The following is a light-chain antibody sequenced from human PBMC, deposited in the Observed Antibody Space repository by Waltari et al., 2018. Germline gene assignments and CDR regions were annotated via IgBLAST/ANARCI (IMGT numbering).Light chain of an antibody. J-gene: IGLJ2*01. V-gene: IGLV3-25*03. Sequence: SNELTQPPSVSVSPGQTARITCSGDALATESVYWYQQKPGQAPLLVKYKDNERPAGIPERFTGSSSGTTVTLIINGVQAEDEADYYCQSTDTTGTYLVFGGGTKLTVL. CDR3: QSTDTTGTYLV. CDR1: ALATES. CDR2: KDN.